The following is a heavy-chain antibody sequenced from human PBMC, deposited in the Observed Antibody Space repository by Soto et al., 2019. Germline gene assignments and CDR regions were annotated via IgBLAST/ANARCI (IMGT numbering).Heavy chain of an antibody. Sequence: PGESLKISCKGSGYSFTSYWIGWVRQMPGKGLEWMGIIYPGDSDTRYSPSFQGQVTISADKSISTAYLQWSSLKASDTAMYYCARGPYSSSWSQEYYFDYWGQGTLVTVSS. J-gene: IGHJ4*02. CDR1: GYSFTSYW. CDR3: ARGPYSSSWSQEYYFDY. CDR2: IYPGDSDT. D-gene: IGHD6-13*01. V-gene: IGHV5-51*01.